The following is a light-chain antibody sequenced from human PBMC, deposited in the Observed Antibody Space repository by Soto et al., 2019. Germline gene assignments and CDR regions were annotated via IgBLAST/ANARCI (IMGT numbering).Light chain of an antibody. CDR3: HQYNNWPS. CDR1: QSIYSN. J-gene: IGKJ4*02. V-gene: IGKV3-15*01. Sequence: ETVMTQSPATLSVSPGERATLSCRASQSIYSNLAWYQVKPGQAPRLLIYGASTRATGIPARFSGSGSGTEFTLTIRSLQSEDFAVYYCHQYNNWPSFGGGTKVEIK. CDR2: GAS.